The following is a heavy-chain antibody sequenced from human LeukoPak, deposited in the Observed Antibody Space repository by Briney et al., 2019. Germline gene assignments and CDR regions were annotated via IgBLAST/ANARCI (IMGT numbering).Heavy chain of an antibody. CDR3: ARVMQGDYDYVWGSYSDY. V-gene: IGHV4-39*01. J-gene: IGHJ4*02. D-gene: IGHD3-16*01. CDR1: GGSISSSSYS. CDR2: IYYSGST. Sequence: SETLSLTCTVSGGSISSSSYSWGWIRQPPGKGLEWIGSIYYSGSTYYNPSLKSRVTISVDTSKNQFSLKLSSVTAADTAVYYCARVMQGDYDYVWGSYSDYWGQGTLVTVSS.